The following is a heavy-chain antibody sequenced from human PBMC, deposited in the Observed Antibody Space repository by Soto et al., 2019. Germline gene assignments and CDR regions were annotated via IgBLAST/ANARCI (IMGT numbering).Heavy chain of an antibody. CDR3: AREGSGYLISDYYGMDV. D-gene: IGHD5-12*01. J-gene: IGHJ6*02. CDR1: GGTFSSYA. CDR2: IIPIFGTA. V-gene: IGHV1-69*13. Sequence: SVKVSCKASGGTFSSYAISWVRQAPGQGLEWVGGIIPIFGTANYAQKFQGRVTITADESTSTAYMELSSLRSEDTAVYYCAREGSGYLISDYYGMDVWGQGTTVTVSS.